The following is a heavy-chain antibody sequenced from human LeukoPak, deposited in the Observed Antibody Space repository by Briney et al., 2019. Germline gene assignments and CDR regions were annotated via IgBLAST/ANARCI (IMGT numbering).Heavy chain of an antibody. D-gene: IGHD3-3*01. Sequence: TGGSLRLSCAASGFTFSSYAMSWVRQAPGKGLEWVSAISGSGGSTYYADSVKGRFTISRDNSKNTLYLQMNSLRAEDTAVYYCAKDVYYDFWSGYFPHYWGQGTLVTVSS. CDR3: AKDVYYDFWSGYFPHY. V-gene: IGHV3-23*01. J-gene: IGHJ4*02. CDR2: ISGSGGST. CDR1: GFTFSSYA.